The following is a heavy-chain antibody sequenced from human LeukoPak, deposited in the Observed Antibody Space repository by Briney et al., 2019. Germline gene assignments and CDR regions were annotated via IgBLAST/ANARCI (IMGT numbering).Heavy chain of an antibody. V-gene: IGHV1-3*01. CDR3: ARGGTTWYRGYWFDP. J-gene: IGHJ5*02. Sequence: ASVKVSCKASGYTFTAYAIHWVRQAPGQRLEWMGWINVGDGNTKYSEKLQGRALITRDTSASTAYMDLNSLRSEDTAVYYCARGGTTWYRGYWFDPWAREPWSPSP. CDR1: GYTFTAYA. CDR2: INVGDGNT. D-gene: IGHD1-26*01.